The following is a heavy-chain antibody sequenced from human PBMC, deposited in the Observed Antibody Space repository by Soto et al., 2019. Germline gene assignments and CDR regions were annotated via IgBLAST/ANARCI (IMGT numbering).Heavy chain of an antibody. CDR1: GFSFSPAW. D-gene: IGHD6-13*01. CDR3: ICQQDFYYGRAV. V-gene: IGHV3-15*07. Sequence: EVQLVESGGGLVTPGGSLTLSCAASGFSFSPAWMNWVRQAPGKGLEWVGLIKSKGGGGTADYAAPVKGRFIISRDDSKNTIYLQMHSLKPEDTALYYCICQQDFYYGRAVWGQGTTVTVSS. J-gene: IGHJ6*02. CDR2: IKSKGGGGTA.